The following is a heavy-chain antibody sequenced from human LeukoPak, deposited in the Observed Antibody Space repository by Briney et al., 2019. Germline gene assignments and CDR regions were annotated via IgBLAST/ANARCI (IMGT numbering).Heavy chain of an antibody. J-gene: IGHJ4*02. CDR3: ARRQHLDY. V-gene: IGHV4-59*05. CDR2: ISYSGST. Sequence: SETLSLTCAVSGGSISSYYWSWIRQPPGKGLEWIGSISYSGSTYYNPSLKSRVTISVDTSKNQFSLKLSSVTAADTAVYYCARRQHLDYWGQGTRVTVSS. CDR1: GGSISSYY. D-gene: IGHD2-2*01.